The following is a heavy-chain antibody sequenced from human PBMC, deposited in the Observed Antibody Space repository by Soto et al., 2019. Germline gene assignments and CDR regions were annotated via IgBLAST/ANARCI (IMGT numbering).Heavy chain of an antibody. D-gene: IGHD3-10*01. CDR1: GYTFTSYD. Sequence: QVQLVQSGAEVKKPGASVKVSCKASGYTFTSYDINWVRQATGQGLEWMGWMNPNSGNTGYAQKFQGRVTMTRYTSISTAYMELSSLRSEDTAVYYCARGTVYGSGSYFDGMDVWGQGTTVTVSS. CDR2: MNPNSGNT. CDR3: ARGTVYGSGSYFDGMDV. V-gene: IGHV1-8*01. J-gene: IGHJ6*02.